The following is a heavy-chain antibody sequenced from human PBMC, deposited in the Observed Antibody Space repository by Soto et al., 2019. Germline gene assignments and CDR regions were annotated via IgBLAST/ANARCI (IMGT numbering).Heavy chain of an antibody. J-gene: IGHJ4*02. V-gene: IGHV1-18*01. CDR3: ARVQTHPQRLAPFDY. D-gene: IGHD6-25*01. Sequence: ASVKVSCKASGYTFPSYGISWVRLAPGQGLEWMGWISAYNGNTNYAQKLQGRVTMTTDTSTSTAYMELRSLRSDDTAVYYCARVQTHPQRLAPFDYWGQGTLVTVSS. CDR2: ISAYNGNT. CDR1: GYTFPSYG.